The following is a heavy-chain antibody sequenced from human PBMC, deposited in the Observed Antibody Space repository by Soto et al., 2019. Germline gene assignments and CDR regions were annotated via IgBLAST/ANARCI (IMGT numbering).Heavy chain of an antibody. CDR2: IYYSGST. CDR3: ARIPVTTSLVRGYYYYGMDV. V-gene: IGHV4-59*01. CDR1: GGSISSYY. Sequence: SETLSLTCTVSGGSISSYYWSWIRQPPGKGLEWIGYIYYSGSTNYNPSLKSRVTISVDTSKNQFSLKLSSVTAADTAVYYCARIPVTTSLVRGYYYYGMDVWGQGTTVTVSS. J-gene: IGHJ6*02. D-gene: IGHD4-17*01.